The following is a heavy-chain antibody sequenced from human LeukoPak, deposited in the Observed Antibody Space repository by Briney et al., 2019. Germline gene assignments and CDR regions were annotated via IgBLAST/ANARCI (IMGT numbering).Heavy chain of an antibody. CDR2: ISGSGGRT. CDR3: AKDFGVVGAYSSRWLDP. Sequence: GGSLRLSCAASGFTFTSYAMSWVRQAPGKGLEWVSGISGSGGRTFYADSVKGRFTISRDNSKNTLYLQMNSLRAEDTAVYYCAKDFGVVGAYSSRWLDPWGQGTLVTVSS. J-gene: IGHJ5*02. V-gene: IGHV3-23*01. CDR1: GFTFTSYA. D-gene: IGHD1-26*01.